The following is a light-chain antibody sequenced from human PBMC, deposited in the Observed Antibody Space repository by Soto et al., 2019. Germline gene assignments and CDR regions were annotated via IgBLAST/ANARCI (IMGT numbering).Light chain of an antibody. J-gene: IGKJ4*01. CDR2: GAS. CDR3: QQYNYWPPLT. V-gene: IGKV3-15*01. Sequence: EIVMTQSPATLSVSPGERATLSCRASQSVRSNLAWYQQKPGQAPRLLIYGASTRATGTPARFSGSGSGTEFTLTISSLQSEDFAVYYCQQYNYWPPLTFCGGTKVEIK. CDR1: QSVRSN.